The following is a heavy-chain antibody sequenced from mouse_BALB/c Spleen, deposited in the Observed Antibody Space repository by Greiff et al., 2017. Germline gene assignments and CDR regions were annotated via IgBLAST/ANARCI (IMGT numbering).Heavy chain of an antibody. J-gene: IGHJ4*01. CDR3: ARPYGSSSYAMDY. D-gene: IGHD1-1*01. Sequence: EVKLVESGGGLVQPGGSRKLSCAASGFTFSSFGMHWVRQAPEKGLEWVAYISSGSSTIYYADTVKGRFTISRDNPKNTLFLQMTSLRSEDTAMYYCARPYGSSSYAMDYWGQGTSVTVSS. CDR1: GFTFSSFG. CDR2: ISSGSSTI. V-gene: IGHV5-17*02.